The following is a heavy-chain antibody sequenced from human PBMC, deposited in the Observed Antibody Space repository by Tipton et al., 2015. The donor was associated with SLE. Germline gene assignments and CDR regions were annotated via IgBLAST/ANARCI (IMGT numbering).Heavy chain of an antibody. Sequence: QLVQSGAEVKKPGASVKVSCKASGYTFTSYGNSWVRQAPGQGLEWMGWISAYNGNTNYAQKLQGRVTMTTDTSTSTAYMELRSLRSDDTSVYYCARASGYYDSSGYYSFDYWGQGTLVTVSS. V-gene: IGHV1-18*01. J-gene: IGHJ4*02. CDR2: ISAYNGNT. CDR1: GYTFTSYG. D-gene: IGHD3-22*01. CDR3: ARASGYYDSSGYYSFDY.